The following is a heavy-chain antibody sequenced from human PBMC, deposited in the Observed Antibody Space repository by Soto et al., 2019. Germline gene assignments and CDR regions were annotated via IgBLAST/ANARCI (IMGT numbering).Heavy chain of an antibody. D-gene: IGHD1-26*01. CDR2: ISGSGGST. J-gene: IGHJ4*02. V-gene: IGHV3-23*01. Sequence: GGSLRLSCAASGFTFSSYAMSWVRQAPGKGLEWVSAISGSGGSTYYADSVEGRFTISRDNSKNTLYLQMNSLRAEDTAVYYCAKVRPPRRTVGVGATYYFDYWGQGTLVTVSS. CDR3: AKVRPPRRTVGVGATYYFDY. CDR1: GFTFSSYA.